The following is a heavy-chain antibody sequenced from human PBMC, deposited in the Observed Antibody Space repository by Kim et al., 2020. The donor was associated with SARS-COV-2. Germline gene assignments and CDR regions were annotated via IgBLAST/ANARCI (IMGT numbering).Heavy chain of an antibody. J-gene: IGHJ4*02. CDR3: ARFCGYNYGYQDF. Sequence: TPSLKSRVTISLHTSKNQFALKLTSVTAADTAVYYCARFCGYNYGYQDFWGQGTLVTVSS. D-gene: IGHD5-18*01. V-gene: IGHV4-39*01.